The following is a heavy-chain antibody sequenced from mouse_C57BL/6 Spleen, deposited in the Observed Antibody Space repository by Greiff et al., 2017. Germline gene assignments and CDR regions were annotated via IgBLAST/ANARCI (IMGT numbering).Heavy chain of an antibody. Sequence: QVQLQQPGAELVKPGASVKMSCKASGYTFTSYWITWVKQRPGQGLEWIGDIYPGSGSTIYNEKFKSKATLTVDTSSSTAYMQLRRLTYEDSAIYCCARDGAYDLWGQGTTLTVSS. CDR1: GYTFTSYW. CDR3: ARDGAYDL. V-gene: IGHV1-55*01. J-gene: IGHJ2*01. CDR2: IYPGSGST. D-gene: IGHD2-3*01.